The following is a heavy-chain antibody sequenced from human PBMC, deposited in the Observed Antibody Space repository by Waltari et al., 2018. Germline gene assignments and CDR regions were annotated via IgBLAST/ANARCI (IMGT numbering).Heavy chain of an antibody. V-gene: IGHV3-53*02. CDR2: IYSDGST. CDR3: ARSYRSSWYAIEY. J-gene: IGHJ4*02. D-gene: IGHD6-13*01. CDR1: GFIVSRRY. Sequence: EVQLVETGGGLVQPGGSLRLSCAASGFIVSRRYMTWVRQAPAKGLEWVAVIYSDGSTNYADSVKGRFTISRDNSKNTLFLQMNTLRAEDTAVYYCARSYRSSWYAIEYWGQGTLVTVSS.